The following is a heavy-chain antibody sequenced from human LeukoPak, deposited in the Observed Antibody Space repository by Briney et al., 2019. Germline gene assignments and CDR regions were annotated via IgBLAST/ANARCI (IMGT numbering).Heavy chain of an antibody. Sequence: GVSLKISCKGSGYSFTSYWIGWVRQMRGKGLEWIGIIYPGDSDTRYSPSFQGQVTISADKSISTAYLQWSSLKASDTAMYYCARLTTASYWYFDLWGRGTLVTVSS. CDR1: GYSFTSYW. J-gene: IGHJ2*01. D-gene: IGHD4-17*01. V-gene: IGHV5-51*01. CDR2: IYPGDSDT. CDR3: ARLTTASYWYFDL.